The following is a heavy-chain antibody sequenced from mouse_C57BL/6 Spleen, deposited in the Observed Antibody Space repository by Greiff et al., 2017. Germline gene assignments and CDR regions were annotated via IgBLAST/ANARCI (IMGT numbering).Heavy chain of an antibody. V-gene: IGHV1-64*01. J-gene: IGHJ2*01. D-gene: IGHD4-1*01. CDR1: GYTFTSYW. CDR3: ARSILGSLTGAYYFDY. CDR2: IHPNSGST. Sequence: QVQLKQPGAELVKPGASVKLSCKASGYTFTSYWMHWVKQRPGQGLEWIGMIHPNSGSTNYNEKFKSKATLTVDKSSSTAYMQLSSLTSEDSAVYYCARSILGSLTGAYYFDYWGQGTTLTVSS.